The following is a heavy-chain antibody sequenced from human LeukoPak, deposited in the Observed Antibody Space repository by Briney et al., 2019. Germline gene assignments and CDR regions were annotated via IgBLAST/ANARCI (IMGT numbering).Heavy chain of an antibody. CDR2: ISVYNGKI. V-gene: IGHV1-18*04. CDR1: GYTFLGYY. D-gene: IGHD2-2*01. CDR3: ARRFCSSVSCYDDDAFDV. Sequence: ASVKVSCKSSGYTFLGYYLHWVRQAPGQGLEWMGWISVYNGKINYAQKFQGRVTMATDTSTSTACLELRSLTSEDTAVYYCARRFCSSVSCYDDDAFDVWGQGTLVTVSS. J-gene: IGHJ3*01.